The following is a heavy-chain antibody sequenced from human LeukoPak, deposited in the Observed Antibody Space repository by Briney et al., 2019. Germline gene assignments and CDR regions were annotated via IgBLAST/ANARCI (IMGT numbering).Heavy chain of an antibody. V-gene: IGHV3-30-3*01. Sequence: GGSLRLSCAASGFTFSSYAMHWVRQAPGKGLEWVAVISYDGSNKYYADSVKGRFTISRDNSKNTLYLQMNSLRAEDTAVYYCAREWELKLFDYWAQGTLVTVSS. D-gene: IGHD1-26*01. CDR2: ISYDGSNK. J-gene: IGHJ4*02. CDR3: AREWELKLFDY. CDR1: GFTFSSYA.